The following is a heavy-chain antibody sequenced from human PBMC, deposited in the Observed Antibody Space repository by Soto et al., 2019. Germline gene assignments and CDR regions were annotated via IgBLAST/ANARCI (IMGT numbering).Heavy chain of an antibody. D-gene: IGHD5-18*01. CDR3: AGGYSYVQFDY. J-gene: IGHJ4*02. CDR1: GGTFSSYA. V-gene: IGHV1-69*13. CDR2: IIPIFGTA. Sequence: GASVKVSCKASGGTFSSYAISWVRQAPGQGLEWMGGIIPIFGTANYAQKFQGRVTITADESTSTAYMELSSLRSEDTAVYYCAGGYSYVQFDYWGQGTLVTVSS.